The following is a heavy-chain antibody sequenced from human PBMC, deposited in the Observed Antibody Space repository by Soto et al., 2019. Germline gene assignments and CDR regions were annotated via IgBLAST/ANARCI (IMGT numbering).Heavy chain of an antibody. Sequence: QLLESGPGLVKPSETLSLTCTVSGGSISKSNYYWGWIRQPPGNRLEWIGSIYYSGSTSYNSSLKSRVTISVDTSKNQSPLGRSSVTPAERPFYACASPTWGAFDIWAQGTKVTVSS. CDR1: GGSISKSNYY. CDR2: IYYSGST. CDR3: ASPTWGAFDI. D-gene: IGHD7-27*01. V-gene: IGHV4-39*01. J-gene: IGHJ3*02.